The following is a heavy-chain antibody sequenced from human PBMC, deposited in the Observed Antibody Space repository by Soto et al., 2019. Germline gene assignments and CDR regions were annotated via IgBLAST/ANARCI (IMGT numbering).Heavy chain of an antibody. Sequence: ASVKVSCKASGYTFTSYAMHWVRQAPGQRLEWMGWINAGNGNTKYSQKFQGRDTITWDTSASTAYMELSSLRSEDTAVYYCTKAPWGIDSFDFWGQGTMVTVSS. D-gene: IGHD7-27*01. CDR3: TKAPWGIDSFDF. V-gene: IGHV1-3*01. CDR1: GYTFTSYA. CDR2: INAGNGNT. J-gene: IGHJ3*01.